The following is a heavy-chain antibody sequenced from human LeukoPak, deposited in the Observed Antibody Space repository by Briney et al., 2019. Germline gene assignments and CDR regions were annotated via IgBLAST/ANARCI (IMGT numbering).Heavy chain of an antibody. Sequence: ASVKVSCKTSGYTFTGNYMHWVRQAPGQGLEWMGWINPKSGDTKYAQKFQGRVTVTRDTSSSTSYLELSRLRSDDTATYYCARSQHNTFDPWGRGTLVTVSS. V-gene: IGHV1-2*02. CDR1: GYTFTGNY. CDR2: INPKSGDT. D-gene: IGHD1-1*01. CDR3: ARSQHNTFDP. J-gene: IGHJ5*02.